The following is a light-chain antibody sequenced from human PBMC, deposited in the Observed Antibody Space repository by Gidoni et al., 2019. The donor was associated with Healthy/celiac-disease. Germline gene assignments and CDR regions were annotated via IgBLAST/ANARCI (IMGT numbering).Light chain of an antibody. Sequence: DIVMTQSPDSLAASLGERATINYKSSQSVLYSLNNKNYLAWYQQKPGQPPKLLIYWASNRESGVPDRFSGSGSGTDFTLTISSLQAEDEAVYYCQQYYSTPVTFGQGTKVEIK. J-gene: IGKJ1*01. V-gene: IGKV4-1*01. CDR1: QSVLYSLNNKNY. CDR2: WAS. CDR3: QQYYSTPVT.